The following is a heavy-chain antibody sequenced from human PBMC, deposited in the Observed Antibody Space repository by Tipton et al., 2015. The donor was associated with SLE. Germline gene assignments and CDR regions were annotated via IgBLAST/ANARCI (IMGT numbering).Heavy chain of an antibody. V-gene: IGHV4-39*07. CDR3: ATGYDFQTGWFQH. CDR2: LDYSGST. CDR1: DGSIRSSTYY. Sequence: LRLSCTVSDGSIRSSTYYWGWIRQPPGKGLEWIGSLDYSGSTYYNPSLKSRINISVDTSKNQFSLKLSSVTAADTAVYYCATGYDFQTGWFQHWGQGTLVTVSS. D-gene: IGHD5-12*01. J-gene: IGHJ1*01.